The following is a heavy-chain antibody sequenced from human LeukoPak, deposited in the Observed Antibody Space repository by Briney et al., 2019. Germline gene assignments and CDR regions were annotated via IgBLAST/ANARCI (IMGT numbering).Heavy chain of an antibody. CDR2: IHPDGSIT. CDR1: GFTISNYW. J-gene: IGHJ1*01. CDR3: ARGWVAATPPEYFQH. D-gene: IGHD2-15*01. Sequence: GSLRLSCVGSGFTISNYWMHWVRQAPGTGLAWVSRIHPDGSITTYADSVKGRFTISRDNSKNTLYLQMNSLRAEDTAVYYCARGWVAATPPEYFQHWGQGTLVTVSS. V-gene: IGHV3-74*03.